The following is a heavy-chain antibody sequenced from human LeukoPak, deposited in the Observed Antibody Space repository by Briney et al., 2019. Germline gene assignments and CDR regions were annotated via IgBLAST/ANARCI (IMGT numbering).Heavy chain of an antibody. D-gene: IGHD4-17*01. J-gene: IGHJ4*02. CDR2: MNPNSGDR. CDR1: GYTFTSYH. V-gene: IGHV1-8*03. Sequence: GASVKVSCKASGYTFTSYHINWVRQAPGQGLEWMGWMNPNSGDRGYAQKFQGRVTITRDTSISTAYMELSSLRSEDTAVYFCARTTSLTASGYDYWGQGTLVTVSS. CDR3: ARTTSLTASGYDY.